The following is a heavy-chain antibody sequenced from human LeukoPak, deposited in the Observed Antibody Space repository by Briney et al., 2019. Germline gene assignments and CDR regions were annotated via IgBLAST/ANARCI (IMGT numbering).Heavy chain of an antibody. D-gene: IGHD6-13*01. CDR2: IGGSGGST. Sequence: GGSLRLPCAASGFTFSSYAMSWVRQAPGKGLEWVSGIGGSGGSTYYADSVRGRFTISRDNSKNTLYLQLNSLRAEDTAVYYCAKRIAALGPYFDYWGQGALVTVSS. CDR3: AKRIAALGPYFDY. V-gene: IGHV3-23*01. CDR1: GFTFSSYA. J-gene: IGHJ4*02.